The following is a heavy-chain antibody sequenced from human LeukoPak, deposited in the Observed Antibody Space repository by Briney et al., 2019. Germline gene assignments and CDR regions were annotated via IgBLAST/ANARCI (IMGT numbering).Heavy chain of an antibody. CDR2: IKEDGSEK. J-gene: IGHJ4*02. Sequence: GGSLRLSCTASGFTFNRDWTAWVRQAPGKGLEWVANIKEDGSEKNYVDSVKGRFTISRDNAKNTLYLQMNKLRVEDMAVYYCARVGDYENSGSQPFDYWGQGTLVTVSS. CDR1: GFTFNRDW. D-gene: IGHD3-22*01. CDR3: ARVGDYENSGSQPFDY. V-gene: IGHV3-7*01.